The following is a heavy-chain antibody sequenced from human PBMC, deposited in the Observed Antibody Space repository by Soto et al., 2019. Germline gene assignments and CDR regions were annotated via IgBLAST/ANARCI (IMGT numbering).Heavy chain of an antibody. Sequence: QVQLQESGPGLVKPSQTLSLTCTVSGGSISSGDYYWSWLRQPPGKGLEWIGYIYYSGSTYYNPSRTVRVTISVDTAKNQFSLKLRSVSAADKAVYDCDREYIVVALAATLGGWFDPWGQGTLVTVSS. CDR3: DREYIVVALAATLGGWFDP. V-gene: IGHV4-30-4*01. D-gene: IGHD2-15*01. CDR2: IYYSGST. CDR1: GGSISSGDYY. J-gene: IGHJ5*02.